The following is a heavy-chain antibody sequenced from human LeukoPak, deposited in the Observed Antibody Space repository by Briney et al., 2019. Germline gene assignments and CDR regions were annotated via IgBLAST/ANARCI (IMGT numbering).Heavy chain of an antibody. CDR3: ARFVTYYYDSSGNFRGVLFFDP. J-gene: IGHJ5*02. CDR2: INHSGST. Sequence: PSETLSLTCAVYGGSFSGYYRSWIRQPPGKGLEWIGEINHSGSTNYNPSLKSRVTISVDTSKNQISLKLSSVTAADTAVYYCARFVTYYYDSSGNFRGVLFFDPWGQGTLVTVSS. D-gene: IGHD3-22*01. CDR1: GGSFSGYY. V-gene: IGHV4-34*01.